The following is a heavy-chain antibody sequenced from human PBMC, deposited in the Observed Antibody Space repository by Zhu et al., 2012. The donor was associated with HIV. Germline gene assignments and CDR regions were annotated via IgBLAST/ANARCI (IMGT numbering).Heavy chain of an antibody. Sequence: QVQLQQWGAGLLKPSETLSLTCAVYGGSFSGYYWSWIRQPPGKGLEWIGEINHSGSTNYNPSLKSRVTISVDTSKNQFSLKLSSVTAADTAVYYCARAERGYSYGYGFRSSPVNGYFDYVGQGTLVTVSS. CDR2: INHSGST. CDR1: GGSFSGYY. J-gene: IGHJ4*02. V-gene: IGHV4-34*01. CDR3: ARAERGYSYGYGFRSSPVNGYFDY. D-gene: IGHD5-18*01.